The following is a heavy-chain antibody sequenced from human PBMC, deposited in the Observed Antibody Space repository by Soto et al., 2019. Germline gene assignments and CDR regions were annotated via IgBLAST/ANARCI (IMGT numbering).Heavy chain of an antibody. CDR1: GYTFTSYD. CDR3: ARGPVTTVVAFDI. J-gene: IGHJ3*02. Sequence: ASVKVXCXAXGYTFTSYDINWVRQATGQGLEWMGWMNPNSGNTGYAQKFQGRVTMTRNTSISTAYMELSSLRSEDTAVYYCARGPVTTVVAFDIWGQGTMVTVSS. D-gene: IGHD4-17*01. CDR2: MNPNSGNT. V-gene: IGHV1-8*01.